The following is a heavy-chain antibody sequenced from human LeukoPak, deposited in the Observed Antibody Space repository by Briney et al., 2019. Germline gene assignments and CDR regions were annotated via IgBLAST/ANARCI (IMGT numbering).Heavy chain of an antibody. V-gene: IGHV3-48*02. CDR1: GFTFSSNS. J-gene: IGHJ4*02. CDR2: ISSSSNTI. Sequence: GGSQSLTCAASGFTFSSNSMNWVRQAPGKGLEWVSYISSSSNTIYYAESVKGRFTISRDNAKNSLFLQMNSLRDEDTAVYYCARRAATGFDYWGQGALRTVSS. D-gene: IGHD3-10*01. CDR3: ARRAATGFDY.